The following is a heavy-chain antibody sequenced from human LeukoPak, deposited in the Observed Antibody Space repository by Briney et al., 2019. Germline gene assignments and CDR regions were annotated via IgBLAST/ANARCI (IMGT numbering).Heavy chain of an antibody. CDR1: GGSISSYY. V-gene: IGHV4-59*01. D-gene: IGHD1-26*01. CDR3: ARDPVGSDY. J-gene: IGHJ4*02. CDR2: IYYSGST. Sequence: SETLSLTCTVSGGSISSYYWSWIRQPPGKGLEWIGYIYYSGSTNYNPSLKSRVTISVDTSKNQFSLKLSSVTAADTAVYYCARDPVGSDYWGQGTLVTVSS.